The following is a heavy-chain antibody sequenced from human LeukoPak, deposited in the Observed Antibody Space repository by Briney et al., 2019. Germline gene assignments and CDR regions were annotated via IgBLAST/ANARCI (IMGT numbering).Heavy chain of an antibody. D-gene: IGHD2-21*02. Sequence: GGSLRLSCAASGFTFSSYEMNWVRQAPGKGLEWVSYISSSGSTIYYADSVKGRFTISRDNAKNSLYLQMNSLRAEDTAVYYCASPYCGGDCYSGGAFDIRGQGTMVTVSS. CDR2: ISSSGSTI. J-gene: IGHJ3*02. V-gene: IGHV3-48*03. CDR1: GFTFSSYE. CDR3: ASPYCGGDCYSGGAFDI.